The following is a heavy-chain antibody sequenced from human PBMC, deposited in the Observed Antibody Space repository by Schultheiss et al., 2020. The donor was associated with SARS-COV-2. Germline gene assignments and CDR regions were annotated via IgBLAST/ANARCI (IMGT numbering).Heavy chain of an antibody. J-gene: IGHJ3*02. D-gene: IGHD1-1*01. CDR3: ARDRGTGTMHDAFDI. CDR1: GFTVSSNY. V-gene: IGHV3-21*01. Sequence: GGSLRLSCAASGFTVSSNYMSWVRQAPGKGLEWVSSISSSSSYIYYADSVKGRFTISRDNAKNSLYLQMNSLRAEDTAVYYCARDRGTGTMHDAFDIWGQGTMVTVSS. CDR2: ISSSSSYI.